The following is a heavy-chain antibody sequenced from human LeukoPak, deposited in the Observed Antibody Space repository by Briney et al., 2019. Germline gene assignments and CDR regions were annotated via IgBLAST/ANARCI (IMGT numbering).Heavy chain of an antibody. CDR2: MNPNSGNT. J-gene: IGHJ4*02. V-gene: IGHV1-8*01. CDR3: ARTDTASVGLDY. D-gene: IGHD5-18*01. CDR1: GYTFTGYD. Sequence: GASVKVSCKASGYTFTGYDINWVRQATGQGLEWMGWMNPNSGNTGYAQKFQGRVTMTRSTSISTAYMELSSLRSEDTAVYYCARTDTASVGLDYWGQGTLVTVSS.